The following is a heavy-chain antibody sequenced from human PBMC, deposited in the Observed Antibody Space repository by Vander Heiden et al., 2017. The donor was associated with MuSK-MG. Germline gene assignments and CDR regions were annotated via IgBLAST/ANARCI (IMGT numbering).Heavy chain of an antibody. CDR1: GGSISSYY. J-gene: IGHJ4*02. V-gene: IGHV4-59*01. Sequence: QVQLQESGPGLVKPSETLSLTCTVSGGSISSYYWSWIRQPPGKGLEWIGYIYYSGSTNYNPSLKSRVTISVDTSKNQFSLKLSSVTAADTAVYYCARGPVGTHMDYWGQGTLVTVSS. CDR2: IYYSGST. CDR3: ARGPVGTHMDY. D-gene: IGHD1-26*01.